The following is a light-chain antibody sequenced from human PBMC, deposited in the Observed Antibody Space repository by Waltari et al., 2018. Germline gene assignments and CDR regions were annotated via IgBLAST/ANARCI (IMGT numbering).Light chain of an antibody. CDR2: AAS. J-gene: IGKJ1*01. CDR1: QGISSY. CDR3: QQYYSYPRT. Sequence: AIRMTQSPSSFSASTGDRVTITCRASQGISSYLAWYQKKPGKAPKLLIYAASTLQSVVPSRFSGSGSGTDFTLTISCLQSEDFATYYWQQYYSYPRTFGQGTKVEIK. V-gene: IGKV1-8*01.